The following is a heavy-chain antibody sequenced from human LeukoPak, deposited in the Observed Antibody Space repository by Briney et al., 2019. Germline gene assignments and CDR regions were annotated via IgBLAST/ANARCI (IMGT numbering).Heavy chain of an antibody. D-gene: IGHD3-22*01. V-gene: IGHV4-4*07. Sequence: SETLSLTCTVSGGSISSYYWSWIRQPAGKGLEWIGRIYTSGSTNYNPSLKSRVTISVDTSKNQFSLKLSSVTAADTAVYYCARGGQDYYDSSGYYGPGDYWGQGTLVTVSS. CDR1: GGSISSYY. J-gene: IGHJ4*02. CDR2: IYTSGST. CDR3: ARGGQDYYDSSGYYGPGDY.